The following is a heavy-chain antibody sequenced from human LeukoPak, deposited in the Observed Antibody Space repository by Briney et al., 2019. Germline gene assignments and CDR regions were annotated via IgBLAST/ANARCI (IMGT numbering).Heavy chain of an antibody. CDR3: ARDRHRRHYYDSSLHPPLDY. CDR2: INAYNGNT. J-gene: IGHJ4*02. V-gene: IGHV1-18*01. CDR1: GYTFTNFG. D-gene: IGHD3-22*01. Sequence: ASVKVSCKASGYTFTNFGISWVRQAPGQGLEWMGWINAYNGNTNYALKLQGRVTMTTDTSTSTAYMDLRSLRSDDTAVYYCARDRHRRHYYDSSLHPPLDYWRQGTLVTVSS.